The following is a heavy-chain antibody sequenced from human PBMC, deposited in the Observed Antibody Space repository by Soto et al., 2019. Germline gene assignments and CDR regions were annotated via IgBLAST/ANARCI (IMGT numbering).Heavy chain of an antibody. J-gene: IGHJ6*02. CDR3: ATKDDHKDDQPYYYGMDV. CDR2: ISVFNGDT. Sequence: ASVKVSCKALGYTSSSYGINWVRQAPGQGLEWTGWISVFNGDTKYAQKFQGRVAITKDPGTSTAHMELRSLRSDDAAVYFCATKDDHKDDQPYYYGMDVWGQGTTVTVSS. D-gene: IGHD3-16*01. V-gene: IGHV1-18*01. CDR1: GYTSSSYG.